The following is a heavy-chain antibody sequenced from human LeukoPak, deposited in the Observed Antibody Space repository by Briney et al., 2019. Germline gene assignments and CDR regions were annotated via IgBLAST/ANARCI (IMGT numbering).Heavy chain of an antibody. Sequence: GGSLRLSCALSGFTFSNYCMHWVRQAPGKGLEGVSFIRYDGSNKYYADSVKGRFSISRDNSKNTLYLQMNCLRAEDTAVYYCATSIAARPGVRTNDAFDIWGQGTMVIASS. CDR3: ATSIAARPGVRTNDAFDI. CDR1: GFTFSNYC. CDR2: IRYDGSNK. D-gene: IGHD6-6*01. V-gene: IGHV3-30*02. J-gene: IGHJ3*02.